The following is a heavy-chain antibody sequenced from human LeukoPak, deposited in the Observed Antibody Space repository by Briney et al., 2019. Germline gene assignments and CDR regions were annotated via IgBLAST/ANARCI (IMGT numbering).Heavy chain of an antibody. CDR3: ARVTTYGWFDP. CDR2: INHSGST. Sequence: PSETLSLACAVYGGSFSGYYWSWIRQPPGKGLEWIGEINHSGSTNYNPSLKSRVTISVDTSKNQFSLKLSSVTAADTAVYYCARVTTYGWFDPWGQGTLVTVSS. D-gene: IGHD4-17*01. V-gene: IGHV4-34*01. J-gene: IGHJ5*02. CDR1: GGSFSGYY.